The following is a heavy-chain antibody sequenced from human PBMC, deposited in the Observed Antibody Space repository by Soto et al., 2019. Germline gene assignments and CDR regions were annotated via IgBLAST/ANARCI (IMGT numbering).Heavy chain of an antibody. CDR3: ARAAYDYYDSSGSPGY. CDR2: IWYDGNNK. V-gene: IGHV3-33*01. D-gene: IGHD3-22*01. J-gene: IGHJ4*02. Sequence: QVQLVESGGGVVQPGRSLRLSCAASGFTFSSYGMHWVRQAPGKGLEWVAVIWYDGNNKYYADSVKGRFTISRDNSKNTLYLQMNSLRAEDTAVYCCARAAYDYYDSSGSPGYWGQGTLVTVSS. CDR1: GFTFSSYG.